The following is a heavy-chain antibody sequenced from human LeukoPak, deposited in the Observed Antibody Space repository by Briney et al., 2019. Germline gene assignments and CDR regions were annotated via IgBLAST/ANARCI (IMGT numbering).Heavy chain of an antibody. D-gene: IGHD4-17*01. CDR3: AKAQGGRSVDAFDI. J-gene: IGHJ3*02. CDR1: GFTFSSYG. CDR2: IWYDGSGK. Sequence: GGSLRLSCAASGFTFSSYGMHWVRQAPGKGLEWVAVIWYDGSGKYYADSVKGRFTISRDNSKNTLYLQMNSLRAEDTAVYYCAKAQGGRSVDAFDIWGQGTTVTVSS. V-gene: IGHV3-33*06.